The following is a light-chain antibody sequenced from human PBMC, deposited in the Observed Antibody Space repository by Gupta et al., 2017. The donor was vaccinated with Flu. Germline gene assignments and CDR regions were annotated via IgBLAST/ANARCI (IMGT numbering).Light chain of an antibody. Sequence: SAAMTSRASQGLSCLLWYHQQPRQTAPLLIYYASNTSPGGPARWCSSGSCTDFTPNISTIEPDDGVVYYCRQDVLSFAWTFGQGTKVEI. CDR2: YAS. V-gene: IGKV3-11*01. CDR3: RQDVLSFAWT. J-gene: IGKJ1*01. CDR1: QGLSCL.